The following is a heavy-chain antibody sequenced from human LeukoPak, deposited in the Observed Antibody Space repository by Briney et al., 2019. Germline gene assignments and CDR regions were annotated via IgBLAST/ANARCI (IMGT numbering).Heavy chain of an antibody. CDR3: ARALPAAISYYCYYMDV. J-gene: IGHJ6*03. D-gene: IGHD2-2*02. CDR1: GYTFTGYY. Sequence: ASVKVSCKASGYTFTGYYMHWVRQAPGQGLEWMGWINPNSGGTNYAQKFQGRVTMTRDTSISTAYMELSRLRSDDTAVYYCARALPAAISYYCYYMDVWGKGTTVTVSS. CDR2: INPNSGGT. V-gene: IGHV1-2*02.